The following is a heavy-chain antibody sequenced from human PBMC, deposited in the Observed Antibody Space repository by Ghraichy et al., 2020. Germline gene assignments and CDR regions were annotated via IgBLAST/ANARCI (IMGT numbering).Heavy chain of an antibody. CDR1: GFTFSRHW. V-gene: IGHV3-7*01. CDR3: ARDPYGDYKYGGTDY. Sequence: SCAASGFTFSRHWMSWVRQAPGKGLEWVASIKSDGSDRFYVDSVKGRFTISRDNAKNSVSLEMNSLRVEDTAVYYCARDPYGDYKYGGTDYWGQGTLVSVSS. D-gene: IGHD4-17*01. J-gene: IGHJ4*02. CDR2: IKSDGSDR.